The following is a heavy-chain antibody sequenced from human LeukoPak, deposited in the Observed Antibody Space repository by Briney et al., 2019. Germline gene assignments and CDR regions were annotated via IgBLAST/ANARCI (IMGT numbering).Heavy chain of an antibody. V-gene: IGHV3-30-3*01. CDR1: GFTFSSYA. CDR2: ISYDGSNK. CDR3: ARGEAYYDILTGYHVDY. Sequence: GGSLRPSCAASGFTFSSYAMHWVRQAPGKGLEWVAVISYDGSNKYYADSVKGRFTISRDNSKNTLYLQMNSLRAEDTAVYYCARGEAYYDILTGYHVDYWGQGTLVTVSS. J-gene: IGHJ4*02. D-gene: IGHD3-9*01.